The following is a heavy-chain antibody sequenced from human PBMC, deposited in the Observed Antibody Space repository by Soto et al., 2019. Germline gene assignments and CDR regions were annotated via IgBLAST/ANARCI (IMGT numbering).Heavy chain of an antibody. CDR3: SHKGPEDWPLDY. CDR1: GFSLSTSGVG. V-gene: IGHV2-5*02. D-gene: IGHD3-9*01. Sequence: QITLKESGPTLVRPTQTLTLTCAFSGFSLSTSGVGVGWIRQPPGKALEWLAVIYWDDSKHYSPSLRSRLTITDDTSNTQVVLTLTNMDPIDTGTYYCSHKGPEDWPLDYWGQGTLVTVSS. CDR2: IYWDDSK. J-gene: IGHJ4*02.